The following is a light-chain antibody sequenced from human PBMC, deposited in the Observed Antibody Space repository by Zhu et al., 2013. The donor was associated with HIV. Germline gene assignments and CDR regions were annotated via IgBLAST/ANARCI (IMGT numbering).Light chain of an antibody. Sequence: EIVLTQSPGTLSLSPGERATLSCRASQSVSSYLAWYQQKPGQAPRLLIYDASNRATGIPGRFSGSGSGTDFTLTISRLEPEDIAVYFCQQYDNSPNSFGQGTKLEI. CDR2: DAS. CDR3: QQYDNSPNS. J-gene: IGKJ2*03. CDR1: QSVSSY. V-gene: IGKV3-20*01.